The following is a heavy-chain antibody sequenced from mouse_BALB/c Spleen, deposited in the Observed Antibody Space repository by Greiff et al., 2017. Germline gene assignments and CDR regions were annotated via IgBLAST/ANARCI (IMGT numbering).Heavy chain of an antibody. CDR1: GFTFSDYY. CDR3: ARDYAPYAMDY. J-gene: IGHJ4*01. Sequence: EVKLMESGGGLVKPGGSLKLSCAASGFTFSDYYMYWVRQTPEKRLEWVATISDGGSYTYYPDSVKGRFTISRDNAKNNLYLQMSSLKSEDTAMYYCARDYAPYAMDYWGQGTSVTVSS. V-gene: IGHV5-4*02. CDR2: ISDGGSYT. D-gene: IGHD1-1*01.